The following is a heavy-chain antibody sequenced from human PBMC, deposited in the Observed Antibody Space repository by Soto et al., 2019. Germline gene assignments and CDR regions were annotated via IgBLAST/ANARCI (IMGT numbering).Heavy chain of an antibody. CDR2: IKQDGSEK. J-gene: IGHJ4*02. D-gene: IGHD3-22*01. Sequence: QPGGSLRLSCAASGFTFSSYWMSWVRQAPGKGLEWVANIKQDGSEKYYADSVKGRFTISRDNSKNTLYLQMNSLRAEDTAVYYCAKVGPGRFTMIVGGSFDYWGQGTLVTVSS. CDR1: GFTFSSYW. V-gene: IGHV3-7*01. CDR3: AKVGPGRFTMIVGGSFDY.